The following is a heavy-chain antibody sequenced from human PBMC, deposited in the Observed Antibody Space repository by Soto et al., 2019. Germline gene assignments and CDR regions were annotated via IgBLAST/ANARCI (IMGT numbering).Heavy chain of an antibody. Sequence: PSETLSPTCTVSGGSVSSGSYYWSWIRQPPGKGLXWIXXIXXSXXXXXNXXRKSRVTISVDTSKNQFSLKLSSVTAADTAVYYCARGLGAPLGWFDPWGQGTLVTVSS. CDR1: GGSVSSGSYY. V-gene: IGHV4-61*01. J-gene: IGHJ5*02. D-gene: IGHD1-26*01. CDR3: ARGLGAPLGWFDP. CDR2: IXXSXXX.